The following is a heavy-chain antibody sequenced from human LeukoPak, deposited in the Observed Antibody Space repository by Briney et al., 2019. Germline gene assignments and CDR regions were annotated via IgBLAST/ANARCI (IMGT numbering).Heavy chain of an antibody. CDR2: INHSGST. CDR3: ARGVRAGARERYYDYVWGSYRFAPGGMDV. CDR1: GGSFSGYY. Sequence: SETLSLTCAVYGGSFSGYYWSWIRQPPGKGLEWIGEINHSGSTNYNPSLKSRVTISVDTSKNQFSLKLSSVTAADTAVYYCARGVRAGARERYYDYVWGSYRFAPGGMDVWGQGTTVTVSS. D-gene: IGHD3-16*02. V-gene: IGHV4-34*01. J-gene: IGHJ6*02.